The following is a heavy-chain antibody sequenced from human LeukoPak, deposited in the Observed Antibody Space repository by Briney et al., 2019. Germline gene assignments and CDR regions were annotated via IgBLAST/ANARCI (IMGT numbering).Heavy chain of an antibody. CDR3: ARAEWEPSDYFDY. V-gene: IGHV1-69*04. CDR2: IIPILGIA. Sequence: ASVKVSCKASGYTFTSYDINWVRQAPGQGLEWMGRIIPILGIANYAQKFQGRVTITADKSTSTAYMELSSLRSEDTAVYYCARAEWEPSDYFDYWGQGTLVTVSS. CDR1: GYTFTSYD. D-gene: IGHD1-26*01. J-gene: IGHJ4*02.